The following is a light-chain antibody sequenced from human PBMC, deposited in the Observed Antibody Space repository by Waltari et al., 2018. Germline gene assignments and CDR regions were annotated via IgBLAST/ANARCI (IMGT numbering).Light chain of an antibody. J-gene: IGLJ2*01. CDR2: EST. V-gene: IGLV2-23*01. CDR1: SSDVGTYNL. CDR3: CSFAGSSPHVV. Sequence: TQSPLSLTVTPGESASISCTGTSSDVGTYNLVSWYQHHPGKAPKLMIYESTKRPSGVSNRFSGSKSGNTASLTISGLQAEDEADYYCCSFAGSSPHVVFGGGTKLTVL.